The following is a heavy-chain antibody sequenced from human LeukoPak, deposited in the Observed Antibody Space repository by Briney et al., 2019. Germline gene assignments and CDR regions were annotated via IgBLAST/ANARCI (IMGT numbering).Heavy chain of an antibody. Sequence: GASVKVSCKASGYTFTGYYMHWVRQAPGQGLEWMGWINLKSGGTNYAQKFQVRVTMTRDTSISTAYMDLRRLRSDDDAVYYCARVGYSSGWLRFYLDYWGQGTLVTVSS. CDR3: ARVGYSSGWLRFYLDY. CDR1: GYTFTGYY. D-gene: IGHD6-19*01. V-gene: IGHV1-2*02. J-gene: IGHJ4*02. CDR2: INLKSGGT.